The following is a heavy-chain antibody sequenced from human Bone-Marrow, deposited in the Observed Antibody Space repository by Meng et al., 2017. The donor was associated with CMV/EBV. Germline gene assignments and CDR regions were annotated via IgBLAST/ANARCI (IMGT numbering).Heavy chain of an antibody. CDR3: ARVEYQLPYYYYYGMDV. Sequence: GESLKISCAASGFTFSSYSMSWVRQAPGKGLEWVSVIYSGGSTYYADSVKGRFTISRDNSKNTLYLQMNSLRAEDTAVYYCARVEYQLPYYYYYGMDVWGQGNTVNGAS. CDR1: GFTFSSYS. J-gene: IGHJ6*01. CDR2: IYSGGST. V-gene: IGHV3-53*01. D-gene: IGHD2-2*01.